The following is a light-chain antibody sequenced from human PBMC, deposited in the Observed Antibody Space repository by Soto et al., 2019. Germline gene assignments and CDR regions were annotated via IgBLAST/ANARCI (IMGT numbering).Light chain of an antibody. CDR1: QSVSSN. CDR2: GAS. V-gene: IGKV3-15*01. Sequence: EIVMTQSPATLSVSPGERATLSCRASQSVSSNLAWYQQNPGQAPRLLIYGASTRATGIPARFSGSGSGIEFTLTISSLQSEDFAVYYCQQYNNWPRTFGQGTKVDIK. CDR3: QQYNNWPRT. J-gene: IGKJ1*01.